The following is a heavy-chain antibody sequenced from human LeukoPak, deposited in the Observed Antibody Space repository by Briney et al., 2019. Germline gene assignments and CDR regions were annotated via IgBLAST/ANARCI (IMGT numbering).Heavy chain of an antibody. CDR1: GFTFDDYA. CDR2: ISWNSAYI. Sequence: TGGSLRLSCAASGFTFDDYAMLWVRQAPGKGLEWVSLISWNSAYIAYADSVKGRFTISRDNAKNSLYLQMNSLRAEDTAVYYCAKLTGYCSSVSCYAGIDYWGQGTLVTVSS. V-gene: IGHV3-9*01. CDR3: AKLTGYCSSVSCYAGIDY. D-gene: IGHD2-2*01. J-gene: IGHJ4*02.